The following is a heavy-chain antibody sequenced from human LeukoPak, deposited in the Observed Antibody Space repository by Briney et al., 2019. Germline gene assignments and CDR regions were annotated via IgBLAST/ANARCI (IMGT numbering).Heavy chain of an antibody. D-gene: IGHD2-2*02. CDR3: AASYCTTSSCYNP. J-gene: IGHJ5*02. V-gene: IGHV4-4*02. CDR1: GGXISSSNW. Sequence: SETLSLTCAVSGGXISSSNWWSWVRQPPGKGVEWIVIIYHSGSTNYNPSLKSRVTISVDKSKNQFSLKPSSVTAADTAVYYCAASYCTTSSCYNPWGQGTLVTVSS. CDR2: IYHSGST.